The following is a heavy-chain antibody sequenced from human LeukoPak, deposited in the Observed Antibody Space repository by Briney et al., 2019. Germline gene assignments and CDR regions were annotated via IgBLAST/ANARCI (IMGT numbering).Heavy chain of an antibody. CDR1: GFTFDDYA. D-gene: IGHD3-22*01. CDR2: ISWDGGST. Sequence: SGGSLRLSCAASGFTFDDYAMHWVRQAPGKGLEWVSLISWDGGSTYYADSVKGRFTISRDNSKNSLYLQMNSLRAEDTALYYCAKVFDYYDSSGYYPIDYWGQGTLVTVSS. J-gene: IGHJ4*02. V-gene: IGHV3-43D*03. CDR3: AKVFDYYDSSGYYPIDY.